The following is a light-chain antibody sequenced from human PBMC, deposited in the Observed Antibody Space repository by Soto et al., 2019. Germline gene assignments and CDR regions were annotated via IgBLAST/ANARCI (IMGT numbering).Light chain of an antibody. CDR1: QYINTR. CDR3: QQYATWPRT. CDR2: GVS. V-gene: IGKV3-15*01. Sequence: EIVLTQSPATLSSFPGDRVTLSFRASQYINTRLAWYQHRPGQAPRLLIYGVSARAPGVPARFSGAGSGTEFTLTIRSLQSADFGVYYCQQYATWPRTFGQGTK. J-gene: IGKJ2*01.